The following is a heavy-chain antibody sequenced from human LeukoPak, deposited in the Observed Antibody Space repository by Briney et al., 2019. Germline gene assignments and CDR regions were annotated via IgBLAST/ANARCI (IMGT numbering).Heavy chain of an antibody. CDR2: IIPIFGTA. D-gene: IGHD3-22*01. J-gene: IGHJ4*02. V-gene: IGHV1-69*13. CDR1: GGTFGSYA. Sequence: SVKVSCKASGGTFGSYAISWVRQAPGQGLEWMGGIIPIFGTANYAQKFQGRVTITADESTSTAYMELSSLRSEDTAVYYCASLTPPDYYDSSGPRDYWGQGTLVTVSS. CDR3: ASLTPPDYYDSSGPRDY.